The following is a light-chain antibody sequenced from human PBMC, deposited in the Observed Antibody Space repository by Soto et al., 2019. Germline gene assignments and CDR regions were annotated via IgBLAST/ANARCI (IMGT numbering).Light chain of an antibody. CDR1: SSDVGGYNY. V-gene: IGLV2-14*01. CDR2: EVS. Sequence: QSALTQPASVSGSPGQSITISCTGTSSDVGGYNYVSWYQLHPDKAPKLMVYEVSNRPSGVSNRFSGSESGNTASLIISGLQAEDEADYYCGSYTSSSTPYVFGTGTKLTVL. CDR3: GSYTSSSTPYV. J-gene: IGLJ1*01.